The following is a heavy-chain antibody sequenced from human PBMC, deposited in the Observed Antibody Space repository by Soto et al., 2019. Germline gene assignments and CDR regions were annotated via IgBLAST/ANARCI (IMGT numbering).Heavy chain of an antibody. J-gene: IGHJ4*02. D-gene: IGHD3-3*01. V-gene: IGHV3-7*01. CDR1: GFTFSSYW. Sequence: GGSLRLSCAASGFTFSSYWMSWVRQAPGKGLEWVANIKQDGSEKYYVDSVKGRFTISRDNAKNSLYLQMNSLRAEDTAVYYCARDRTIFGVVSTDYWGQGTLVTVSS. CDR2: IKQDGSEK. CDR3: ARDRTIFGVVSTDY.